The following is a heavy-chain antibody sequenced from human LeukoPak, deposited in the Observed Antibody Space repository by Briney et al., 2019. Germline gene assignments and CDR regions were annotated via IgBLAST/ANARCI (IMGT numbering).Heavy chain of an antibody. CDR2: IYYSGST. D-gene: IGHD5-24*01. Sequence: PSETLSLTCTVSGGSISSSSYYWGWIRQPPGKGLGWIGSIYYSGSTYYNPSLKSRVTISVDTSKNQFSLKLSSVTAADTAVYYCARKRDGYNYFGYWGQGTLVTVSS. CDR1: GGSISSSSYY. V-gene: IGHV4-39*01. CDR3: ARKRDGYNYFGY. J-gene: IGHJ4*02.